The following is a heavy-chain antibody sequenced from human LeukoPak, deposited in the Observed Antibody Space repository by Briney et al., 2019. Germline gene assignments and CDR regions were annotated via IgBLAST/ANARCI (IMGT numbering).Heavy chain of an antibody. D-gene: IGHD1-26*01. CDR3: ARTEDNLGAFDPYFDY. CDR1: GDSVSRKSTA. Sequence: SQTLSLTCAISGDSVSRKSTAWNWIRQSPSRGLEWLGRTYYRSKWYNDYAVSVKSRITINPDTSKNQFSLQLNSVTPEDTAVYYCARTEDNLGAFDPYFDYWGQGTLVTVSS. J-gene: IGHJ4*02. V-gene: IGHV6-1*01. CDR2: TYYRSKWYN.